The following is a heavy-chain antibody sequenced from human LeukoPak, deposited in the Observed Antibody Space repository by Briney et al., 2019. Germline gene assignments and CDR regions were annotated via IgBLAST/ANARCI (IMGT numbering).Heavy chain of an antibody. D-gene: IGHD3-22*01. CDR3: ASDYYDSGGYYFDS. Sequence: SQTLSLTCAVSGGSISSGGYSWSWIRQPPGKGLEWIGYIYHSGSTYYNPSLKSRVTMSVDRSKNQFSLNLSSVTAADTAVYYCASDYYDSGGYYFDSWGQGTLVAVSS. J-gene: IGHJ4*02. CDR2: IYHSGST. CDR1: GGSISSGGYS. V-gene: IGHV4-30-2*01.